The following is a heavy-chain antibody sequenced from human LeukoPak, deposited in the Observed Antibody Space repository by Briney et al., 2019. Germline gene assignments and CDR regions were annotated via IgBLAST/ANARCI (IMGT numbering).Heavy chain of an antibody. CDR1: GFTFSSYA. CDR2: ISGSGGST. D-gene: IGHD3-10*01. Sequence: GGSLRLSCAASGFTFSSYAMSWVRQAPGKGLEWVSAISGSGGSTYYADSVKGRFTISGDNSKNTLYLQMNSLRAEDTAVYYCTTFQLWSYTVRFDYWGQGTLVTVSS. J-gene: IGHJ4*02. V-gene: IGHV3-23*01. CDR3: TTFQLWSYTVRFDY.